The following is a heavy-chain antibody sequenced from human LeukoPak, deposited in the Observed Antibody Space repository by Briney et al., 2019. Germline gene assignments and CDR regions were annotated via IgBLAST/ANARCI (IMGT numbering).Heavy chain of an antibody. CDR2: VHKSGRT. CDR1: TVSGSSGNF. D-gene: IGHD1-26*01. J-gene: IGHJ4*02. V-gene: IGHV4-4*02. Sequence: PSETLSLTCALSTVSGSSGNFWSWVRQPPGEGLGWIGEVHKSGRTNYNPSLKTRVTISIDASKNQLSLELTSVTAADTAVYYCARELLGAPTPGAYWGQGTRVTVSS. CDR3: ARELLGAPTPGAY.